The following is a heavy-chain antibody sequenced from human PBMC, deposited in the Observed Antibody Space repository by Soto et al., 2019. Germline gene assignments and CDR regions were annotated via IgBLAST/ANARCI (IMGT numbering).Heavy chain of an antibody. Sequence: EVQLVESGGGLVQPGGSLRLSCAGSGFTFSDYWMHWVRQAPGKGLVWVSRINSDGSSTSYADSVKGRFTISRDNAKNTLSLQMNSVRVEDTAVYYCARPKPLTYGDYGFDYWGQGILVIVSS. V-gene: IGHV3-74*01. CDR2: INSDGSST. D-gene: IGHD4-17*01. CDR1: GFTFSDYW. CDR3: ARPKPLTYGDYGFDY. J-gene: IGHJ4*02.